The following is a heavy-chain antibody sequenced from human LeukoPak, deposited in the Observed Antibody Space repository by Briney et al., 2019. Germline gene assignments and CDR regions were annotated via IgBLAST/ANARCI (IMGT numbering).Heavy chain of an antibody. J-gene: IGHJ4*02. CDR1: GYTFTSYY. V-gene: IGHV1-46*01. D-gene: IGHD5-12*01. CDR2: INPSGGST. CDR3: VRSGYDRAIDY. Sequence: ASVKVSCKASGYTFTSYYMHWVRQAPGQGLEWMGIINPSGGSTSYAQKFRGRVTMTRDTSTSTVYMELSGLRSEDTAVYYCVRSGYDRAIDYWGQGTLVTVSS.